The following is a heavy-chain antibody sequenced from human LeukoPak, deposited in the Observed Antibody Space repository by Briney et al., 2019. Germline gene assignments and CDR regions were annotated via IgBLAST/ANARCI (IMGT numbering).Heavy chain of an antibody. V-gene: IGHV3-23*01. J-gene: IGHJ6*02. CDR3: AKNLYCGGGSCYPSALGMDV. CDR2: ISGSGNRT. D-gene: IGHD2-15*01. Sequence: GGSLRLSCAASGFTFSSYAMSWVRQAPGKGLEWVSSISGSGNRTYYADSVKGRFTISRDNSKNMLFLQMNSLRAEDTAVYYCAKNLYCGGGSCYPSALGMDVWGQGTTVTVSS. CDR1: GFTFSSYA.